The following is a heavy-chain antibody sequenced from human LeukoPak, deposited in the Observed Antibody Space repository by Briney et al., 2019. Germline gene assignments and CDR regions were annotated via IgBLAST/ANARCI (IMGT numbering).Heavy chain of an antibody. CDR2: IIPIFGTA. CDR3: ARADYYDSSGYPRF. D-gene: IGHD3-22*01. CDR1: GGTFSSYA. V-gene: IGHV1-69*13. Sequence: ASVKVSCKASGGTFSSYAISWVRQAPGQGLEWMGGIIPIFGTANYAQKFQGRVTITADESTSTAYMELSSLRSEDTAVYYCARADYYDSSGYPRFWGQETWSPSPQ. J-gene: IGHJ4*02.